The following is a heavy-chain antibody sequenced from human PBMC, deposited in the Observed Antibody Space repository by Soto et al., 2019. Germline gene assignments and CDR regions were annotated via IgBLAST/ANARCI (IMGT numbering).Heavy chain of an antibody. V-gene: IGHV3-48*02. Sequence: EVQLVGSGGGLVQPGGSLRLSCAASGFTFNSYSMNWVRQAPGKGLEWVSYISSSSSTIYYADSVKGRFTISRDNAKNSLYLHMNSLRDEDTAVYYCAGAGYYGSGILLWGQGTLVTVSS. CDR3: AGAGYYGSGILL. CDR2: ISSSSSTI. J-gene: IGHJ4*02. CDR1: GFTFNSYS. D-gene: IGHD3-10*01.